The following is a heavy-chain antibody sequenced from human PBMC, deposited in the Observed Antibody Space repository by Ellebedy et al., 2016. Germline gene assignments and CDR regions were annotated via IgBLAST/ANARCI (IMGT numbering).Heavy chain of an antibody. Sequence: GGSLRLSCAASGFTFSSYWMSWVRQAPGKGLQWVANIKPDGSESYYVDSVKGRFTFSRDNAKNSLFLQMNSLRAEDTAVYYCAIDYFGSVSYSPDPWGQGTLVTVSS. CDR3: AIDYFGSVSYSPDP. J-gene: IGHJ5*02. CDR2: IKPDGSES. CDR1: GFTFSSYW. V-gene: IGHV3-7*01. D-gene: IGHD3-10*01.